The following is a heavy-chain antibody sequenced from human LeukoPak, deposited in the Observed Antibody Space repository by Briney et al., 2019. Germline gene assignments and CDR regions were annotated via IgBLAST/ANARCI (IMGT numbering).Heavy chain of an antibody. CDR3: AKDSSSSWTLDY. Sequence: PGRSLRLSCAASGFTFSSYGMHWVRQAPGKGLEWVSAITGSGTATFYAASVEAHFTISRDNSKNTVYLQMNSLRVEDTAIYYCAKDSSSSWTLDYWGQGTLVTVSS. D-gene: IGHD6-13*01. CDR2: ITGSGTAT. J-gene: IGHJ4*02. V-gene: IGHV3-23*01. CDR1: GFTFSSYG.